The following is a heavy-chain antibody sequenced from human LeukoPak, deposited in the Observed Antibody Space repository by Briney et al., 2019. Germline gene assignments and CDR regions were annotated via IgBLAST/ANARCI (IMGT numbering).Heavy chain of an antibody. CDR2: ITISGHTK. CDR1: GFDLNTYE. CDR3: ARGDPHADL. J-gene: IGHJ5*02. V-gene: IGHV3-48*03. Sequence: GGSLRLSCAASGFDLNTYEMSWVRQAPGKGLEWIADITISGHTKNYADSVKGRFTISRDNAGPSLSLQMNSLRVEDTGVYYCARGDPHADLWGQGTLVTVSS.